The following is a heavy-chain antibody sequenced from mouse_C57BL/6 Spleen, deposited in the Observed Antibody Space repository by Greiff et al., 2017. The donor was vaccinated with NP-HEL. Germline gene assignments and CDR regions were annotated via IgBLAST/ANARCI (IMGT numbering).Heavy chain of an antibody. J-gene: IGHJ4*01. CDR3: ARTLTGFYAMDY. V-gene: IGHV1-18*01. D-gene: IGHD4-1*01. CDR2: INPNNGGT. CDR1: GYTFTDYN. Sequence: VQLKQSGPELVKPGASVKIPCKASGYTFTDYNMDWVKQSHGKSLEWIGDINPNNGGTIYNQKFKGKATLTVDKSSSTAYMELRSLTSEDTAVYYCARTLTGFYAMDYWGQGTSVTVSS.